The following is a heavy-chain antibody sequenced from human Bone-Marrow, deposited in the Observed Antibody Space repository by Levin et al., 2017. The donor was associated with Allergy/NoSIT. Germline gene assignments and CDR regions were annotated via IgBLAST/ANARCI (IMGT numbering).Heavy chain of an antibody. J-gene: IGHJ6*02. D-gene: IGHD4-11*01. CDR1: GFTFSNAW. V-gene: IGHV3-15*01. CDR3: TTPFDYSTYGNCYFYDAMGV. Sequence: GGSLRLSCAASGFTFSNAWMSWVRQAPGKGLQWVGRIKTKTDGGTTDYAAPVKGRFTISRDDSKNMLYSQMNSLKTEDTAVYYCTTPFDYSTYGNCYFYDAMGVWGQGTTVTVSS. CDR2: IKTKTDGGTT.